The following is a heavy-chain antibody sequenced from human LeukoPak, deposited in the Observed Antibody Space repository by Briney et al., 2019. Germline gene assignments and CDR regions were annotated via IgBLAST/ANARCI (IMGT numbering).Heavy chain of an antibody. D-gene: IGHD3-10*01. CDR3: ARGGITMVRDP. CDR1: GYTFTSYG. V-gene: IGHV1-18*01. J-gene: IGHJ5*02. Sequence: ASVKVSCKASGYTFTSYGISWVRQAPGQGLEWMGWISSYSGNTNYAQKLQGRVTMTTDTSTTTAYMELSRLRSDDTAVYYCARGGITMVRDPWGQGTLVTVSS. CDR2: ISSYSGNT.